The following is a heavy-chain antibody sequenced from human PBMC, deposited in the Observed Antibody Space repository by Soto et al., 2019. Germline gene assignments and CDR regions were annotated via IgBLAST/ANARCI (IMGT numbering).Heavy chain of an antibody. CDR3: KLRSGKETYSGYERGWFDP. D-gene: IGHD5-12*01. V-gene: IGHV3-23*01. CDR2: ISGSGGST. Sequence: GGSLRLSCAASGFTFSSYAMSWVRQAPGKGLEWVSAISGSGGSTYYADSVKGRFTISRENSKNTLYLQMNSLRAEDTAVYYCKLRSGKETYSGYERGWFDPWGQGTLVTVSS. J-gene: IGHJ5*02. CDR1: GFTFSSYA.